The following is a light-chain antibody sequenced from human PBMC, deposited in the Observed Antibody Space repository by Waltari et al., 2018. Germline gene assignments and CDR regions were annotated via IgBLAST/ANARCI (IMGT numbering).Light chain of an antibody. J-gene: IGKJ5*01. CDR2: GAA. V-gene: IGKV3-20*01. Sequence: EIVLTQSPGTLSLSPGERATLSCRASQSVRSSYLAWYQQKPGQAPRRLIYGAASRATGIPDRCSGSGSGTDFTLTISRLEPEDFAVYYCQQYGTLITFGQGTRLEIK. CDR3: QQYGTLIT. CDR1: QSVRSSY.